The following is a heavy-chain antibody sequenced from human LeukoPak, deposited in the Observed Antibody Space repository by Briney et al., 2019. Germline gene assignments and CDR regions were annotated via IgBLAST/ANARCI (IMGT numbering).Heavy chain of an antibody. CDR1: GDSISRYS. CDR3: ATSDPASPA. V-gene: IGHV4-59*01. Sequence: PSETLSLTCIVSGDSISRYSWSWVRQPPGKGLEWITYTYKSGTTIYNPFLKSRVTISVDTSRNQFSLRLNSVTAADTAVYYCATSDPASPAWGQGTLVTVSS. J-gene: IGHJ5*02. D-gene: IGHD2-2*01. CDR2: TYKSGTT.